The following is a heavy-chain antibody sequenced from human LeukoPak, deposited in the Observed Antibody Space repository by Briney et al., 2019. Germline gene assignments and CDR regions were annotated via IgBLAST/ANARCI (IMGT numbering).Heavy chain of an antibody. CDR1: GFTFSSYA. CDR3: ARDPFEYSSSYYFDY. Sequence: GGSLRLSCAASGFTFSSYAMSWVRQAPGKGLEWVAVISYDGSNKYYADSVKGRFTISRDNSKNTLYLQMNSLRAEDTAVYYCARDPFEYSSSYYFDYWGQGTLVTVSS. D-gene: IGHD6-6*01. CDR2: ISYDGSNK. J-gene: IGHJ4*02. V-gene: IGHV3-30-3*01.